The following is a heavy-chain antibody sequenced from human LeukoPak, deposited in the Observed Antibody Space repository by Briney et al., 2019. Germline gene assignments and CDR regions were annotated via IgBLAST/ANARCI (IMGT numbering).Heavy chain of an antibody. CDR2: ISYDGSNK. D-gene: IGHD1-14*01. V-gene: IGHV3-30*18. CDR1: GFTFSSYG. CDR3: ANKPAGFDP. Sequence: GGSLRLSCAASGFTFSSYGMHWVRQAPGKGLEWVAVISYDGSNKYYADSVKGRFTISRDNSKNTLYLQMNSLRAEDTAVYYCANKPAGFDPWGQGTLVTVSS. J-gene: IGHJ5*02.